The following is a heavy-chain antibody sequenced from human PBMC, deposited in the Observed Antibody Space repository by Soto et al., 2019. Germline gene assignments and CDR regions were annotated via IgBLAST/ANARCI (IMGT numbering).Heavy chain of an antibody. J-gene: IGHJ6*03. V-gene: IGHV4-59*01. Sequence: SETLSLTCTVSGGSISSYYWSWIRQPPGKGLEWIGYIYYSGGTNYNPSLKSRVTISVDTSKNQFSLKLSSVTAADTAVYYFAGSYDFWSGPYYYYYMDVWGKGTTVTVSS. CDR2: IYYSGGT. CDR1: GGSISSYY. D-gene: IGHD3-3*01. CDR3: AGSYDFWSGPYYYYYMDV.